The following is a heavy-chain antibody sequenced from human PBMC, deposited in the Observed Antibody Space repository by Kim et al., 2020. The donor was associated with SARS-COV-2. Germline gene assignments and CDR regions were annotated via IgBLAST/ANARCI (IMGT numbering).Heavy chain of an antibody. J-gene: IGHJ4*02. CDR3: ASLAMNNWSHFDY. V-gene: IGHV3-30-3*01. CDR2: ISYDGSNK. Sequence: GGSLRLSCAASGFTFSSYAMHWVRQAPGKGLEWVAVISYDGSNKYYADSVKGRFTISRDNSKNTLYLQMNSLRAEDTAVYYCASLAMNNWSHFDYWGQGTLVTVSS. CDR1: GFTFSSYA. D-gene: IGHD1-20*01.